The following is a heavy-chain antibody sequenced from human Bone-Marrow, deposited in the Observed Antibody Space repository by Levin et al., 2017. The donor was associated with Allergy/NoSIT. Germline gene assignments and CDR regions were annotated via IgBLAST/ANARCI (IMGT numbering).Heavy chain of an antibody. CDR3: ARDSGKCITIFGVVIILYYYYDGMDV. CDR1: GGSISSSSYY. V-gene: IGHV4-39*07. Sequence: PSETLSLTCTVSGGSISSSSYYWGWIRQPPGKGLEWIGSIYYSGSTYYNPSLKSRVTISVDTSKNQFSLKLSSVTAADTAVYYYARDSGKCITIFGVVIILYYYYDGMDVWGQGTTVTVSS. CDR2: IYYSGST. D-gene: IGHD3-3*01. J-gene: IGHJ6*02.